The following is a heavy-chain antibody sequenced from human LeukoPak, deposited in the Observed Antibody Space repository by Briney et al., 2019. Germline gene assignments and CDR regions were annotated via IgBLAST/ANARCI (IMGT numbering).Heavy chain of an antibody. V-gene: IGHV4-59*01. CDR2: IYYSGST. CDR3: ARRTSGAAYDY. CDR1: GDSIGRYY. J-gene: IGHJ4*02. Sequence: SETLSLTCTVSGDSIGRYYWSWIRQPPGKGLEWIGYIYYSGSTNYNPSLKSRVTISVDTSKNQFSLKLSSVTAADTAVYYCARRTSGAAYDYWGQGTLVTVSS. D-gene: IGHD6-13*01.